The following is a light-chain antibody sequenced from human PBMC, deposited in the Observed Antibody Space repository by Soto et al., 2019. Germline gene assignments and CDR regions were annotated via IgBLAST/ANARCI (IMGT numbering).Light chain of an antibody. CDR3: QSYDSSLSGYV. Sequence: QSVLSQPTSVSSAPVQRVTISCTGSSSNIGAGYDVHWYQQLPGTAPKLLIYGNSNRPSGVPDRFSGSKSGTSASLAITGLQAEDEADYYCQSYDSSLSGYVFGTGTKVTVL. V-gene: IGLV1-40*01. CDR2: GNS. CDR1: SSNIGAGYD. J-gene: IGLJ1*01.